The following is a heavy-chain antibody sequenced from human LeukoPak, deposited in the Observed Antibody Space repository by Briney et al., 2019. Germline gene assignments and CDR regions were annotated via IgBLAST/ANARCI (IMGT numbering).Heavy chain of an antibody. D-gene: IGHD3-10*01. Sequence: PGGSLRLSCAASGFTFSNFEMNWVRQAPGKGLEWVSFISSSGSSIYYADSVKGRFTISRDNAKNSLFLQMNSLRAEDTAVYYCARVLGGSGSYSYFDYWGQGTLVTVSS. V-gene: IGHV3-48*03. CDR2: ISSSGSSI. CDR1: GFTFSNFE. J-gene: IGHJ4*02. CDR3: ARVLGGSGSYSYFDY.